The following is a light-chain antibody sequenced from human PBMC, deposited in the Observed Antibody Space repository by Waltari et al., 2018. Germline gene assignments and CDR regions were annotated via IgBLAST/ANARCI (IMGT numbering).Light chain of an antibody. CDR3: QQYNNWPPLT. V-gene: IGKV3-15*01. CDR1: QSVSSN. Sequence: IVMTQSPATLSVSPGERATLSCRASQSVSSNLAWYQQKPGQAPRLLIYGASTRATGIPARFSGSGSGTEFTLTISSLQSEDFAVYYCQQYNNWPPLTFGGGPRWRSN. J-gene: IGKJ4*01. CDR2: GAS.